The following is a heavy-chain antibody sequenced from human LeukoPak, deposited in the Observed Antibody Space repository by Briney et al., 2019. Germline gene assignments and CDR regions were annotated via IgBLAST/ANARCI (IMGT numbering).Heavy chain of an antibody. J-gene: IGHJ4*02. CDR1: GFTFSSYA. D-gene: IGHD5-24*01. CDR2: ISYDGSNK. CDR3: AREDGAPDCFDY. V-gene: IGHV3-30*04. Sequence: PGRSLRLSCAASGFTFSSYAMHWVRQAPGKGLEWVAVISYDGSNKYYADSVKGRFTISRDNSKNTLYLQMNSLRAEDTAVYYCAREDGAPDCFDYWGQGTLVTVSS.